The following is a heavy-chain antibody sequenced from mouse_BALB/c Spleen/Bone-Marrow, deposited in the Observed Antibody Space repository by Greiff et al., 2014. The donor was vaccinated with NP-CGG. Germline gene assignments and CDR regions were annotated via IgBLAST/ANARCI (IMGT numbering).Heavy chain of an antibody. Sequence: DVHLVESWGGLVKPGGSLKLSCAASGFTFSDYYMYWVRQTPEKRLEWVATISDGGSYTYYPDSVKGRFTISRDNVKNNLYLQMSSLKSEDTAMYYCARGPHDDDMDYWGQGTSVTVSS. J-gene: IGHJ4*01. CDR1: GFTFSDYY. CDR2: ISDGGSYT. D-gene: IGHD2-3*01. V-gene: IGHV5-4*02. CDR3: ARGPHDDDMDY.